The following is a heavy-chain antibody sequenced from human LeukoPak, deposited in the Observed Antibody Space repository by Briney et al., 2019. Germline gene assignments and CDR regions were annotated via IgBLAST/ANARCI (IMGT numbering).Heavy chain of an antibody. D-gene: IGHD6-19*01. CDR3: VRESTIAVADS. CDR2: IRGSDGKI. CDR1: GFTFKNYA. V-gene: IGHV3-23*01. Sequence: GGSLRLSGVASGFTFKNYAMSWVRQAPGKGLEWVSAIRGSDGKIHYADSAKGRFTISRDNSKNTLYLQMNSLRAEDTAVYHCVRESTIAVADSWGQGTLVTVSS. J-gene: IGHJ4*02.